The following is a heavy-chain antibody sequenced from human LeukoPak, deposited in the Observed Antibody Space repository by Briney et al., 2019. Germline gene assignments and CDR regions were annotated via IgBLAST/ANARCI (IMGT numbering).Heavy chain of an antibody. CDR3: APSSSGWKLDY. J-gene: IGHJ4*02. V-gene: IGHV3-23*01. D-gene: IGHD6-19*01. CDR1: GFTFSNYA. Sequence: PGGSLRLSCAASGFTFSNYAMSWVRQAPGKGLEWVSGDNYGYTSYANPVKDRFTISRDNSTNTLFLQMNSLIAEDPATYFCAPSSSGWKLDYWGQGTRVSVSS. CDR2: DNYGYT.